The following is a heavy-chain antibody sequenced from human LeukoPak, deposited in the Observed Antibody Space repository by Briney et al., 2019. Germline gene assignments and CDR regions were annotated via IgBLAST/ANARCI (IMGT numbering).Heavy chain of an antibody. CDR1: GLIVSGDY. CDR2: ISGSGGST. V-gene: IGHV3-23*01. CDR3: ASRENDFWSGFDGALDY. D-gene: IGHD3-3*01. J-gene: IGHJ4*02. Sequence: GGSLRLSCAASGLIVSGDYITWVRQAPGKGLEWVSAISGSGGSTYYADSVKGRFTISRDNSKNTLYLQMNSLRAEDTAVYYCASRENDFWSGFDGALDYWGQGTLVTVSS.